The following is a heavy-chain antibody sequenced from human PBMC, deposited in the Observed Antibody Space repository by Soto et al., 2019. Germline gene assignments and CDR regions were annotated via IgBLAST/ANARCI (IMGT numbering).Heavy chain of an antibody. CDR2: INAGNGNT. CDR1: GYTFTSYA. V-gene: IGHV1-3*01. J-gene: IGHJ3*02. CDR3: AGDRFPIVVVVAATHDAFDI. Sequence: QVQLVQSGAEVKKHGASVKVSCKASGYTFTSYAMHWVRQAPGQRLEWMGWINAGNGNTKYSQKFQGRVTITRDTSAGTAYMELSSLRSEDTAVYYCAGDRFPIVVVVAATHDAFDIWGQGTMVTVSS. D-gene: IGHD2-15*01.